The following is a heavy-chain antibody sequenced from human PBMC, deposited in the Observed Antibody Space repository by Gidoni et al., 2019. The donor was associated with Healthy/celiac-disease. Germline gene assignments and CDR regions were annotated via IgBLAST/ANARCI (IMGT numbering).Heavy chain of an antibody. CDR1: GFTFDDYA. D-gene: IGHD4-17*01. J-gene: IGHJ4*02. CDR2: ISWNSGSI. V-gene: IGHV3-9*01. CDR3: AKDFDYGDYYRGLEY. Sequence: EVQLVESGGGLVQPGRSLRLSCAASGFTFDDYAMHWVRQAPGKGLEWGSGISWNSGSIGYADSVKGRFTISRDNAKNSLYLQMNSLRAEDTALYYCAKDFDYGDYYRGLEYWGQGTLVTVSS.